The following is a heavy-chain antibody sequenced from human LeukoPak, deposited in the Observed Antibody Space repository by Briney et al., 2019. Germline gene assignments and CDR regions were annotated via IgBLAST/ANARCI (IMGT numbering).Heavy chain of an antibody. Sequence: PGGSLRLSCAASGFTFSSSWMHWVRQAPGKGLVWVSRINRDGSSISYADSVKGRFTISRDNAKNTLYLQMNSLRAEDTAVYYCARDLTGPFDYWGRGTLVTVSS. J-gene: IGHJ4*02. CDR2: INRDGSSI. D-gene: IGHD7-27*01. CDR3: ARDLTGPFDY. V-gene: IGHV3-74*01. CDR1: GFTFSSSW.